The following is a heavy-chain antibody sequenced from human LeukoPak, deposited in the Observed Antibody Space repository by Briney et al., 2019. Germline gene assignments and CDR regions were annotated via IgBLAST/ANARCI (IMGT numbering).Heavy chain of an antibody. V-gene: IGHV4-39*01. CDR1: GGSISSSSYY. J-gene: IGHJ4*02. CDR2: IYYSGST. Sequence: SETLSLTCTVSGGSISSSSYYWGWIRQPPGKGLEWIGSIYYSGSTYYNPSLKSRVTISVDTSKNQFSLKLSSVTAADTAVYYSARHGSSIIFDYWGQGTLVTVSS. CDR3: ARHGSSIIFDY. D-gene: IGHD6-13*01.